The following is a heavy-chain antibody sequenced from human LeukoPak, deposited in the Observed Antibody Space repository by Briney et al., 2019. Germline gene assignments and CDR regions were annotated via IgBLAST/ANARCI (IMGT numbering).Heavy chain of an antibody. V-gene: IGHV1-69*04. D-gene: IGHD3-22*01. J-gene: IGHJ4*02. CDR2: IMPILGIA. CDR1: GGTFSSYA. Sequence: GSSVKVSCKASGGTFSSYAISWVRQAPGQGLEWMGRIMPILGIATNAQMFQGRVTITADKSTSTVYMELSSLRSEDTAVYYCATEGDYYDTSGYSPDWGQGTLVTVSS. CDR3: ATEGDYYDTSGYSPD.